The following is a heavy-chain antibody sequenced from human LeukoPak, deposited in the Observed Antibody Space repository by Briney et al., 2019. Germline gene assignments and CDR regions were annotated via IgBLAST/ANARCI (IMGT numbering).Heavy chain of an antibody. D-gene: IGHD6-13*01. CDR3: ARDNGGYSSSWYYFDY. J-gene: IGHJ4*02. CDR1: GFTFSSYS. Sequence: GGSLRLSCAASGFTFSSYSMNWVRQAPGKGLEWVSSISSSSSYIYYADSVKGRFTISRDNAKNSLYLQMNSLRAEDTAVYYCARDNGGYSSSWYYFDYWGQGTLVTVSS. CDR2: ISSSSSYI. V-gene: IGHV3-21*01.